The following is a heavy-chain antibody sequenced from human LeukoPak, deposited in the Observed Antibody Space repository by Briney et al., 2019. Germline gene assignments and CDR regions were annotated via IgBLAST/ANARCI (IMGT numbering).Heavy chain of an antibody. D-gene: IGHD5-12*01. Sequence: GGSLRLSCAASGFTFSSYGMHWVRQAPGKGLEWVAVISYDGSNKYYADSVKGRFTISRDDSKNTLYLQMNSLRAEDTAVYYCAKVKEGYSGYESFDYWGQGTLVTVSS. V-gene: IGHV3-30*18. CDR3: AKVKEGYSGYESFDY. CDR2: ISYDGSNK. CDR1: GFTFSSYG. J-gene: IGHJ4*02.